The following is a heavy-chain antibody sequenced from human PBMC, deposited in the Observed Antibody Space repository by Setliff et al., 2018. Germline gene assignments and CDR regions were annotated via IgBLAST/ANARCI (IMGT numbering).Heavy chain of an antibody. CDR1: GFTFSGSA. Sequence: ETLSLSCAASGFTFSGSAMYWVRPASGKGLEWVGRMRSKSDSYATIYAASVRGRFTIARDDSKNTADLQMNSLKTEDTAVYYCAAAPAGSDVFDMWGQGTMVTVSS. V-gene: IGHV3-73*01. CDR3: AAAPAGSDVFDM. CDR2: MRSKSDSYAT. J-gene: IGHJ3*02. D-gene: IGHD6-13*01.